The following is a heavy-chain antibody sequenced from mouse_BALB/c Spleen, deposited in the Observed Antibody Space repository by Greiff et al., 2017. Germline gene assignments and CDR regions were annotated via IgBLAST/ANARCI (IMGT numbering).Heavy chain of an antibody. D-gene: IGHD1-1*01. J-gene: IGHJ1*01. Sequence: VKVVESGPGLVAPSQSLSITCTVSGFSLTSYGVHWVRQPPGKGLEWLGVIWAGGSTNYNSALMSRLSISKDNSKSQVFLKMNSLQTDDTAMYYCAREHYGSSWYFDVWGAGTTVTVSS. V-gene: IGHV2-9*02. CDR2: IWAGGST. CDR1: GFSLTSYG. CDR3: AREHYGSSWYFDV.